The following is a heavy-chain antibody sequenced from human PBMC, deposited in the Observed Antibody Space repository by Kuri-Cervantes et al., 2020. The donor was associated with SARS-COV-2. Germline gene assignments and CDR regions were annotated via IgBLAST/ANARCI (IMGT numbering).Heavy chain of an antibody. CDR1: GYTFTSYG. V-gene: IGHV1-18*01. CDR2: ISAYNGNT. J-gene: IGHJ4*02. Sequence: ASVKVSCKASGYTFTSYGISWVRQAPGQGLEWMGWISAYNGNTNYAQKLQGRVTMTTDTSTSTAYMELRSLRPDDTAVYYCARETFLTRGPMPAPLLDYWGQGTLVTVSS. D-gene: IGHD3-9*01. CDR3: ARETFLTRGPMPAPLLDY.